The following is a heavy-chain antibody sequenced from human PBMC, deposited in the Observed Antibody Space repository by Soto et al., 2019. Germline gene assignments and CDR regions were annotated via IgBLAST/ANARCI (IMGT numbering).Heavy chain of an antibody. D-gene: IGHD7-27*01. J-gene: IGHJ4*02. CDR3: ARTVMPVGNLAAFDH. V-gene: IGHV4-61*01. CDR1: VAPVGVVRTS. CDR2: SITMGTP. Sequence: QMQLQESGPGLVKPWRTWSLPAMAPVAPVGVVRTSGSGFGRPLGRDRDGLHISITMGTPIITPPSRVEPPFSVDTSKNQCSLKLTSVTAADSAVYFCARTVMPVGNLAAFDHWGQGVLVTVSS.